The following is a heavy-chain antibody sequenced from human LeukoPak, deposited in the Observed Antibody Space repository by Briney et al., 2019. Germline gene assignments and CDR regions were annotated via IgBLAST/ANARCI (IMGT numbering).Heavy chain of an antibody. CDR3: ARDDSSGCFDY. D-gene: IGHD3-22*01. Sequence: GGSLRLSCAASGFAVSSNYISWVRQAPGKGLEWVSFIYAGDSTYYADSVKGRFTISRDNSKNTLYLQMNSLRAEDTAVYYCARDDSSGCFDYWGQGTLVTVSS. CDR1: GFAVSSNY. J-gene: IGHJ4*02. CDR2: IYAGDST. V-gene: IGHV3-53*01.